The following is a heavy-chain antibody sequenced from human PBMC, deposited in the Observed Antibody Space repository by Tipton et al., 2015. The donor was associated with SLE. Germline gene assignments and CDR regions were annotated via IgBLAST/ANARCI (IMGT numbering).Heavy chain of an antibody. Sequence: QLVQSGAEVRKPGASVKVSCMPSGYSFTSHYIHWVRQAPGQGLEWMGVINPSDGSTSYAQKFQDRVTMTRDTSTVYMELSSLTSEDTAVYYCARGGVAAPGAGAFDIWGQGTLVTVSS. J-gene: IGHJ3*02. CDR3: ARGGVAAPGAGAFDI. D-gene: IGHD6-13*01. CDR2: INPSDGST. V-gene: IGHV1-46*01. CDR1: GYSFTSHY.